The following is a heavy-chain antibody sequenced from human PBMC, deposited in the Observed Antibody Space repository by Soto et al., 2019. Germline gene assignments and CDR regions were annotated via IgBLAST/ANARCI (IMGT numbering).Heavy chain of an antibody. D-gene: IGHD4-4*01. V-gene: IGHV1-8*01. CDR1: GYTFTNYD. CDR2: MTPKSDDT. Sequence: QVQLVQSGAEVKKPGASVKVSCKASGYTFTNYDVNWVRQAPGQGLGWVGWMTPKSDDTGYAQKFQGRVTLTRNTSISTAYMELSSLTSEDTAVYYCARGLAVTRDAFDIWGQGTMVTVSS. J-gene: IGHJ3*02. CDR3: ARGLAVTRDAFDI.